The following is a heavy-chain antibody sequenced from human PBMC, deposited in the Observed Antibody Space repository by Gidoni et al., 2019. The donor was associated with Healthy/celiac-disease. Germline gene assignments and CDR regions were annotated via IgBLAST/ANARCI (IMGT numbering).Heavy chain of an antibody. CDR2: IYYSGST. J-gene: IGHJ4*02. Sequence: QLQLQESGPGLVKPSETLSLTCTVSGGSISSSSYYWGWIRQPPGKGLEWIGSIYYSGSTYYNPSPKSRVTISVDTSKNQFSLKLSSVTAADTAVYYCARLWYYDSSPLDYWGQGTLVTVSS. D-gene: IGHD3-22*01. V-gene: IGHV4-39*01. CDR3: ARLWYYDSSPLDY. CDR1: GGSISSSSYY.